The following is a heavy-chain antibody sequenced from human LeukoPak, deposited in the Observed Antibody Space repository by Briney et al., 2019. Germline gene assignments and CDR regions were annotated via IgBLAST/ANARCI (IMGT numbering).Heavy chain of an antibody. Sequence: GGSLRLSCAASGSTFSSYAMHWVRQAPGKGLEWVAVISYDGSNKYYADSVKGRFTISRDNSKNTLYLQMNSLRAEDTAVYYCARWGFGESYWGQGTLVTVSS. CDR1: GSTFSSYA. D-gene: IGHD1-26*01. CDR3: ARWGFGESY. J-gene: IGHJ4*02. CDR2: ISYDGSNK. V-gene: IGHV3-30-3*01.